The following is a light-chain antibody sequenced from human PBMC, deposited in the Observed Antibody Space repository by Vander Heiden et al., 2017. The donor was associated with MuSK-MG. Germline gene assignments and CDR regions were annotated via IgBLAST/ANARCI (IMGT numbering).Light chain of an antibody. CDR1: QDISNY. Sequence: DIQMTPSPSSLSASVGDRVTITCQASQDISNYLNWNQQKPGKAPKLLIYDASNLETGVPSRFSGSGYGTDFTFTISSRQPEDIAAYYCQQYDNLPPYTFGQGTKMEIK. J-gene: IGKJ2*01. CDR2: DAS. CDR3: QQYDNLPPYT. V-gene: IGKV1-33*01.